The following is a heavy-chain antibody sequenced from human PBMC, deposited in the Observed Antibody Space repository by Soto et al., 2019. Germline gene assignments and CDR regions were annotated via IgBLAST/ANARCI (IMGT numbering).Heavy chain of an antibody. D-gene: IGHD4-17*01. V-gene: IGHV4-59*08. CDR1: GGSISSYY. J-gene: IGHJ4*02. Sequence: SETLSVTWTVSGGSISSYYWSWIRQPPGKGLEWIGYIYYSGSTNYNPSLKSRVTISVDTPKNQFSLKLSSVTAADTAVYYCASLSGDYVSYWGQGTLVTVSS. CDR2: IYYSGST. CDR3: ASLSGDYVSY.